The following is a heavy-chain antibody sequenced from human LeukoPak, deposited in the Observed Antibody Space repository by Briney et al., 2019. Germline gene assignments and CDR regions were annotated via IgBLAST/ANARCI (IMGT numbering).Heavy chain of an antibody. J-gene: IGHJ4*02. CDR3: AKDRPKYYYDSSGHDY. V-gene: IGHV3-30*02. CDR1: GFTVSSNY. Sequence: GGSLRLSCAASGFTVSSNYMSWVRQAPGKGLEWVAFIRYDGSNKYYADSVKGRFTISRDNSKNTLYLQMNSLRAEDTAVYYCAKDRPKYYYDSSGHDYWGQGTLVTVSS. CDR2: IRYDGSNK. D-gene: IGHD3-22*01.